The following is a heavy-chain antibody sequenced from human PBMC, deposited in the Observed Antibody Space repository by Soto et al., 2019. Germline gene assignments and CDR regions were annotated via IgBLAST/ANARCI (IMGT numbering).Heavy chain of an antibody. CDR1: GGSFRGYY. V-gene: IGHV4-34*01. J-gene: IGHJ4*02. Sequence: SETLSLTCAVYGGSFRGYYWSWIRQPPRKGLEWIGEINHSGSTNYNPSLKSRVTISVDTSKSQFSLKLSSVTAADTAVYYCAREPLTWGQGTLVTVSS. CDR2: INHSGST. CDR3: AREPLT.